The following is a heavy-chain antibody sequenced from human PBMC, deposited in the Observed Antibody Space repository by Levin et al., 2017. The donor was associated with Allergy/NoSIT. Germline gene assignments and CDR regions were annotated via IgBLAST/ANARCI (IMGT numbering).Heavy chain of an antibody. J-gene: IGHJ4*02. CDR3: ARISGGTYYLLDY. V-gene: IGHV3-33*01. CDR1: GFTSNDYG. D-gene: IGHD1-26*01. Sequence: GGSLRLSCAASGFTSNDYGFHWVRQAPGKGLEWVAVIWYNGINKYYADSVRGRFTASRDNFESTLYLQMDSLRAEDTAVYYCARISGGTYYLLDYWGQGTLVTVSS. CDR2: IWYNGINK.